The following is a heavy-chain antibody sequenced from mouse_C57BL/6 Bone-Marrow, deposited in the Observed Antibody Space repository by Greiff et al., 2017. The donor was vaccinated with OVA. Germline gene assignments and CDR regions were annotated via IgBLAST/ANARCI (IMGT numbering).Heavy chain of an antibody. V-gene: IGHV1-74*01. CDR3: AILGWDDWYAY. Sequence: QVQLQQPGAELVKPGASVKVSCKASGYTFTSYWMHWVKQRPGQGLEWIGRFHPSASDTNYNQQFKGKATLTVDKSSSTAYMQLSSLTSEDSAVYYCAILGWDDWYAYWGQGTLVTVSA. CDR1: GYTFTSYW. D-gene: IGHD4-1*01. CDR2: FHPSASDT. J-gene: IGHJ3*01.